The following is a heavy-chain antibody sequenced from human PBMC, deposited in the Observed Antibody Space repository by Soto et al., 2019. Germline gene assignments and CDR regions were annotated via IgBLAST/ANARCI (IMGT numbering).Heavy chain of an antibody. D-gene: IGHD5-12*01. V-gene: IGHV5-10-1*01. CDR2: IDPSDSYT. Sequence: GESLKISCKGSGYIFTTYWISWVRQMPGRGLEWMGRIDPSDSYTNYSPSFQGHVTISADKSISTAYLQWSSLKASDTAMYYCARLRDGYNSWWFDPWGQGTLVTVSS. CDR1: GYIFTTYW. J-gene: IGHJ5*02. CDR3: ARLRDGYNSWWFDP.